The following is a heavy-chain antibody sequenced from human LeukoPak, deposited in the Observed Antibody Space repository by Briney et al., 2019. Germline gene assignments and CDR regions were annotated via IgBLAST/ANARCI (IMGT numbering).Heavy chain of an antibody. J-gene: IGHJ4*02. CDR2: ISSSSTTI. D-gene: IGHD5-18*01. CDR3: ARDLSGVTGYTYGRGIDY. Sequence: GGSLRLSCAASGFTFSSYSMNWVRQAPGKGLEWVSYISSSSTTIYYADSVKGRFTISRDNAKNSLYLQMNSLRAEDTAVYYCARDLSGVTGYTYGRGIDYWGQGTLVTVSS. CDR1: GFTFSSYS. V-gene: IGHV3-48*01.